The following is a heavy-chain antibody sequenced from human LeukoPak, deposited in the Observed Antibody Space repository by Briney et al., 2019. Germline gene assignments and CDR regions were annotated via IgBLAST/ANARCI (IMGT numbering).Heavy chain of an antibody. CDR2: ISSNGGST. CDR3: ARGGWGATTLGY. J-gene: IGHJ4*02. D-gene: IGHD1-26*01. V-gene: IGHV3-64*01. Sequence: GGSLRLSCAASGFTFSSYAMHWVRQAPGKGLEYVSAISSNGGSTYYANSVKGRFTISRDNSKNTLYLQMGSLRAEDMAVYYCARGGWGATTLGYWGQGTLVTVSS. CDR1: GFTFSSYA.